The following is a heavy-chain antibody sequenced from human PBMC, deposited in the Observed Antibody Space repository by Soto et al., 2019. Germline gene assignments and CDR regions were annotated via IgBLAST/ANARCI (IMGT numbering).Heavy chain of an antibody. J-gene: IGHJ2*01. CDR1: GGTFSSYA. CDR3: AIGVGDYDHKAYGYFDL. CDR2: IIPIFGTA. Sequence: QVQLVQSGAEVKKPGSSVKVSCKASGGTFSSYAISWVRQAPGQGLEWMGGIIPIFGTANYAQKFQGRVTITADESTSTAYMELSSLRSEDTAVYYCAIGVGDYDHKAYGYFDLWGRGTLVTVSS. D-gene: IGHD4-17*01. V-gene: IGHV1-69*01.